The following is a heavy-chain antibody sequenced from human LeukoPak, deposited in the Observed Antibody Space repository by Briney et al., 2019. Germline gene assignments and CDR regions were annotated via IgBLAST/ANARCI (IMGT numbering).Heavy chain of an antibody. Sequence: PSETLSLTCTVFGGSISSYYWSWIRQPPGKGLEWIGYIYYSGRTNYNPSLKSRVTTSVDTSKNQFSLKVSSVTAADTAVYYCARGAGDYGDYGWFDPWGQGTLVTVSS. V-gene: IGHV4-59*01. D-gene: IGHD4-17*01. J-gene: IGHJ5*02. CDR3: ARGAGDYGDYGWFDP. CDR1: GGSISSYY. CDR2: IYYSGRT.